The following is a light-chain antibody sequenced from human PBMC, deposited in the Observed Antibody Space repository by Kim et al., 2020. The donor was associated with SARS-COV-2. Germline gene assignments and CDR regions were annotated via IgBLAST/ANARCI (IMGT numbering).Light chain of an antibody. Sequence: SVAPEERTSISGRAGQSVSSHLAWYQQKRGQAPRLLNSGASTRATGTPARFSGSGSGTEFTLTISSLQSEDFAIYYCQQYNNWPGSFGQGTKLEI. CDR1: QSVSSH. V-gene: IGKV3-15*01. CDR3: QQYNNWPGS. CDR2: GAS. J-gene: IGKJ2*04.